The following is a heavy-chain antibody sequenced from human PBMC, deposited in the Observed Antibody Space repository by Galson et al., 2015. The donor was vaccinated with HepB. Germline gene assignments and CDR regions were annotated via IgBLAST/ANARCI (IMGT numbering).Heavy chain of an antibody. CDR3: ARVQPPRNVDGEF. V-gene: IGHV4-38-2*02. J-gene: IGHJ4*02. Sequence: LSLTCTVSGYSISSGYYWGWIRQPPGKGLEWIASMYHSGSTYYNPSLKSRVTISVDTSKNQVSLKLSSVTAADTAVYYCARVQPPRNVDGEFWGQGTLVTVSS. D-gene: IGHD1-1*01. CDR2: MYHSGST. CDR1: GYSISSGYY.